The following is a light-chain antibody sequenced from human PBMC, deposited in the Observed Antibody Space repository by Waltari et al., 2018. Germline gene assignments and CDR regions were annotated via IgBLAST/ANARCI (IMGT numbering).Light chain of an antibody. CDR2: AAS. Sequence: DIQMTQSTSSLSASVGDRVTITCRTSQSIGTSLNWYQQTPGQAPKLLIYAASSFQGGVPSRFSGSGSGTDSTLTISSLQPEDFATYYCQQTYSTLWTFGQGTKVEIK. J-gene: IGKJ1*01. V-gene: IGKV1-39*01. CDR3: QQTYSTLWT. CDR1: QSIGTS.